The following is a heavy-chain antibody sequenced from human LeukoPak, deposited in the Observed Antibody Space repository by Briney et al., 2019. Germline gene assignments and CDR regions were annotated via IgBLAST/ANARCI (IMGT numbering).Heavy chain of an antibody. CDR2: ISSSSSYI. CDR3: ARVKFVGNSQGWFDP. Sequence: GGSLRLSCAASGFTFSSYGMHWVRQAPGKGLEWVSSISSSSSYIYYADSVKGRFTISRDNAKKSLFLQMNSLRAEDTAVYYCARVKFVGNSQGWFDPWGQGTLVTVSS. D-gene: IGHD4-23*01. J-gene: IGHJ5*02. CDR1: GFTFSSYG. V-gene: IGHV3-21*01.